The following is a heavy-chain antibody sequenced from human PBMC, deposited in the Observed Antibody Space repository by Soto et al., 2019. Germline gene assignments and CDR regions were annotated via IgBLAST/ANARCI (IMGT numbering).Heavy chain of an antibody. D-gene: IGHD5-12*01. CDR3: ARADSGYVHGYYYSGMDV. Sequence: EVQLVESGGGLVQPGGSLRLSCAASGFTFSSYSMNWVRQAPGKGLEWVSYISSSSSTIYYADSVKGRFTISRDNAKNSLYLQMNSLRAEDTAVYYCARADSGYVHGYYYSGMDVWGQGTTVTVSS. J-gene: IGHJ6*02. V-gene: IGHV3-48*01. CDR2: ISSSSSTI. CDR1: GFTFSSYS.